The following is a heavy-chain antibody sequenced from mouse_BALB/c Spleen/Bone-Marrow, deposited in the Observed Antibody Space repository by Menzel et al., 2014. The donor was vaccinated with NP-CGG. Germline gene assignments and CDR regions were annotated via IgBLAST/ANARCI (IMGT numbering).Heavy chain of an antibody. CDR2: IWGDGRT. Sequence: VQLVESGPGLVAPSQSLSITCTVSGFSLTDYGVNWVRQPPGKGLEWLGMIWGDGRTDYNSALKSRLSISKDNSKSQVFLKMNSLQTDDTARYCCARNYYDSSFYFDYWGQGTTLTVSS. J-gene: IGHJ2*01. CDR3: ARNYYDSSFYFDY. D-gene: IGHD1-1*01. CDR1: GFSLTDYG. V-gene: IGHV2-6-7*01.